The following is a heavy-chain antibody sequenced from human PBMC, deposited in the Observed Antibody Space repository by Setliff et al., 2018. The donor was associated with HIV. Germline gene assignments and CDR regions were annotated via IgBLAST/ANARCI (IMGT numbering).Heavy chain of an antibody. CDR2: FIAVLGIA. V-gene: IGHV1-69*10. D-gene: IGHD6-19*01. Sequence: RASVKVSCKAFGDTFSNYAISWVRQAPGQGLEWMGGFIAVLGIATYAQKFQGRLTITADESTSTIYMEVSSLRSEDTAVYYCARAHSSGWYYFDFWGQGTLVTVSS. J-gene: IGHJ4*02. CDR3: ARAHSSGWYYFDF. CDR1: GDTFSNYA.